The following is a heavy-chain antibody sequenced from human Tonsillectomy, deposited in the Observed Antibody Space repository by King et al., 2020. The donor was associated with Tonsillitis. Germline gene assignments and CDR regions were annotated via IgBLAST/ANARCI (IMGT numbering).Heavy chain of an antibody. CDR3: ARGCITFDSSPFDP. CDR2: ISSSSDTI. V-gene: IGHV3-48*04. Sequence: VQLVESGGGLVQPGGSLRLSCAASGFTFSTYSMNWVRQAPGKGLEWVSYISSSSDTIYYADSVKGRFTISRDNAKNSLYLQMNSLRAEDTAVYYCARGCITFDSSPFDPWGQGTLVTVSS. CDR1: GFTFSTYS. J-gene: IGHJ5*02. D-gene: IGHD3-22*01.